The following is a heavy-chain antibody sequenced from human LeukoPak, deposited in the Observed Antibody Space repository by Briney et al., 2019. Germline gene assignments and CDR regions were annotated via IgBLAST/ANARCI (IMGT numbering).Heavy chain of an antibody. CDR2: ISSSSSYI. CDR1: GFTFSSYS. CDR3: ARVRRGPYDSSGLYAFDI. D-gene: IGHD3-22*01. Sequence: TGGSLRLSCAASGFTFSSYSMNWVRQAPGKGLEWVSSISSSSSYIYYADSVKGRFTISRDNAKNSLYLQMNSLRAEDTAVYYCARVRRGPYDSSGLYAFDIWGQGTMVTVSS. V-gene: IGHV3-21*04. J-gene: IGHJ3*02.